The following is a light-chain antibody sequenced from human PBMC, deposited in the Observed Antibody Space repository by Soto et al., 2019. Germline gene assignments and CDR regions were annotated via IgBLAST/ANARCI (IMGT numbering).Light chain of an antibody. Sequence: QSVLTQPPSVSGAPGQRVTITCTETRSNIGADYDVNWYQHLPGTAPKLLIFDNNNRPSGVPHRFSGSKSGTSASLAITGLQAEDEADYYCQTYDTSLSGWVFGGGTKLTVL. CDR1: RSNIGADYD. V-gene: IGLV1-40*01. CDR2: DNN. J-gene: IGLJ3*02. CDR3: QTYDTSLSGWV.